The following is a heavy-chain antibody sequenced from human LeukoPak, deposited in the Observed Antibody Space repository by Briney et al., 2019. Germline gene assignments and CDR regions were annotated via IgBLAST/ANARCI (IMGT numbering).Heavy chain of an antibody. V-gene: IGHV3-48*01. CDR2: ISGSSSTR. D-gene: IGHD4-11*01. CDR1: GFTFSSYS. J-gene: IGHJ3*02. CDR3: ARYSDYGAFDI. Sequence: GGSLRLSCAVSGFTFSSYSMNWVRQAPGKGLEWVSYISGSSSTRYYADSVKGRFTISRDNAKNSLYLQMNSLRAEDTSVYYCARYSDYGAFDIWGQGTMVTVSS.